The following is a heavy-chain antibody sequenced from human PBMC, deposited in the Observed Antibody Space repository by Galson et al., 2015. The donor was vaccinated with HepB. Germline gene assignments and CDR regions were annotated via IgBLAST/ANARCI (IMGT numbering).Heavy chain of an antibody. J-gene: IGHJ6*02. CDR2: IIPIFGTA. CDR3: AGIRLGELSSPDYYYYGMDV. D-gene: IGHD3-16*02. V-gene: IGHV1-69*13. CDR1: GGTFSSYA. Sequence: VKVSCKASGGTFSSYAISWVRQAPGQGLEWMGGIIPIFGTANYAQKFQGRVTITADESTSTAYMELSSLRSEDTAVYYCAGIRLGELSSPDYYYYGMDVWGQGTTVTVSS.